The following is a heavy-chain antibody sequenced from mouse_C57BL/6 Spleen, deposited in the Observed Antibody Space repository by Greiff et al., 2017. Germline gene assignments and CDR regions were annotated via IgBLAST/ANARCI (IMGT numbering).Heavy chain of an antibody. CDR1: GYTFTSYW. CDR3: ASPSCETTVYYVDY. V-gene: IGHV1-59*01. J-gene: IGHJ2*01. Sequence: VQLQQPGAELVRPGTSVKLSCKASGYTFTSYWMHWVQQRPGQGLEWIGVIDPSDSSTYYNQKFKGKATLTVDTSSSTAYMQLSSLTSEDSAVNDSASPSCETTVYYVDYWGQGTTLTVSS. D-gene: IGHD1-1*01. CDR2: IDPSDSST.